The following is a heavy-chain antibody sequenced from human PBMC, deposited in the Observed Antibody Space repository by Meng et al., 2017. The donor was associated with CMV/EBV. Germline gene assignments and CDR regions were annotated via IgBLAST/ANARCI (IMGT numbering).Heavy chain of an antibody. CDR3: ARDGRDDFWSGVDV. J-gene: IGHJ6*02. D-gene: IGHD3-3*01. CDR1: GFTFSSYA. Sequence: SCAASGFTFSSYAMHWVRQAPGEGLEWVAVISYDGSNKYYADSVKGRFTISRDNSKNTLYLQMNSLRAEDTAVYYCARDGRDDFWSGVDVWGQGTTVTVSS. V-gene: IGHV3-30*04. CDR2: ISYDGSNK.